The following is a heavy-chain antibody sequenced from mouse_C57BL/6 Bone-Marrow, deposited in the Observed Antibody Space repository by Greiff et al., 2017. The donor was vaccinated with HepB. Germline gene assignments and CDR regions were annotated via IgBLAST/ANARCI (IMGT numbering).Heavy chain of an antibody. CDR3: ARDRGYSNYDY. D-gene: IGHD2-5*01. CDR2: INYDGSST. V-gene: IGHV5-16*01. J-gene: IGHJ2*01. Sequence: DVKLVESEGGLVQPGSSMKLSCTASGFTFSDYYMAWVRQVPEKGLEWVANINYDGSSTYYLDSLKSRFIISRDNAKNILYLQMSSLKSEDTATYYCARDRGYSNYDYWGQGTTLTVSS. CDR1: GFTFSDYY.